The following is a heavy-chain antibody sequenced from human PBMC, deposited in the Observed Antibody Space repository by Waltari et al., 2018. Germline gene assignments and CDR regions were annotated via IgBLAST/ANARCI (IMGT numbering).Heavy chain of an antibody. CDR2: IYSGVST. CDR1: GFTVSSNY. Sequence: EVQLVESGGGLIQPGGSLRLSCAASGFTVSSNYMNWVRQAPGKGLEGVLVIYSGVSTYAADSVKGRFTISRDNSKNTLYLQMNSLRAEDTAVYYCARVDTVEGSGVTAYSEYWGQGTLVTVSS. CDR3: ARVDTVEGSGVTAYSEY. D-gene: IGHD2-21*02. V-gene: IGHV3-53*01. J-gene: IGHJ4*02.